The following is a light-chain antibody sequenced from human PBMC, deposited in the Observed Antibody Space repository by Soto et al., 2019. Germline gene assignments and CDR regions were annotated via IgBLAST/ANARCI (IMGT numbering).Light chain of an antibody. Sequence: EIVLTQSPATLSLSPGERATLSCRASQSVSSYLAWYQQKCGQAPRLLIYDASNRATGIPARFSGSGSGTAFTLTISSLESEDFAVYYCQHRSNWPLTFGGGTKVEIK. CDR1: QSVSSY. V-gene: IGKV3-11*01. CDR2: DAS. CDR3: QHRSNWPLT. J-gene: IGKJ4*01.